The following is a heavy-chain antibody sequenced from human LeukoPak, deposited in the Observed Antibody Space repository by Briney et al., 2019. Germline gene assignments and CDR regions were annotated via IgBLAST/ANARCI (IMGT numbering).Heavy chain of an antibody. CDR1: GFSFDDFC. D-gene: IGHD4-11*01. Sequence: GRCLSLSCVVSGFSFDDFCMGWVSHAEGKVRGWVYCIIWIVGSTGYADSAKDRFTITRNNAKNTLYLQMNSLRGEDTALYYCARDLVGHTTLTTVAAYYFDYWGQGTLVTVSS. CDR2: IIWIVGST. CDR3: ARDLVGHTTLTTVAAYYFDY. V-gene: IGHV3-20*04. J-gene: IGHJ4*02.